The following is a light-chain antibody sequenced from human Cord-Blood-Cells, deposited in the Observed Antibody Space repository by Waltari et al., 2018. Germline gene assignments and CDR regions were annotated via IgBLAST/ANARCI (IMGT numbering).Light chain of an antibody. CDR2: EGS. CDR3: CSYAGSSTVV. J-gene: IGLJ2*01. V-gene: IGLV2-23*01. Sequence: QSALTQPASVSGSPGQSITISCTGTSSDVGSYNLVSWYQQHPGKAPKLMMYEGSKRPSGVSNRCSGSKSGNTASLKIAGLQAEDAADYYCCSYAGSSTVVFGGGTKLTVL. CDR1: SSDVGSYNL.